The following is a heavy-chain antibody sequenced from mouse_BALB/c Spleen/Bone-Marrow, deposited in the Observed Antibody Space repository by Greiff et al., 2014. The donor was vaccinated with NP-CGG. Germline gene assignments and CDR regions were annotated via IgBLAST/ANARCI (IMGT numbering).Heavy chain of an antibody. V-gene: IGHV7-3*02. J-gene: IGHJ3*01. CDR1: GFTFTDYY. CDR2: IRNKANCYTT. CDR3: ARDRRYDLAWFAY. Sequence: DVQLVESGGGLVQPGGSLRLSCATSGFTFTDYYMSWVRQPPGKALEWLGFIRNKANCYTTEYSASVKGRFTISRDNSQSILYLQMNTLRAEDSATYYCARDRRYDLAWFAYWGQGTLVTVSA. D-gene: IGHD2-14*01.